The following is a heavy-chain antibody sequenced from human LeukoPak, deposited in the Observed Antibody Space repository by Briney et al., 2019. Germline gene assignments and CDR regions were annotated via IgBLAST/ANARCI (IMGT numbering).Heavy chain of an antibody. CDR2: IYYSGST. CDR3: LSTCSSSNCSPGV. CDR1: GGSIVSGYYD. D-gene: IGHD2-2*01. Sequence: PSETLSLTCSVSGGSIVSGYYDCGWIRQPPGKGLEWIGRIYYSGSTFYNPSLKSRVTVSVDTSKNQFSLILNSVTAPLALLHYCLSTCSSSNCSPGVWGKGTTVAVSS. V-gene: IGHV4-39*01. J-gene: IGHJ6*04.